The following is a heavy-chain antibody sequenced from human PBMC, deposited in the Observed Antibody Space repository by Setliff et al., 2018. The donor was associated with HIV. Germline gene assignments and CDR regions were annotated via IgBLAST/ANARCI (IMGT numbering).Heavy chain of an antibody. J-gene: IGHJ6*03. V-gene: IGHV1-2*02. CDR1: GFSFDDYY. D-gene: IGHD2-15*01. CDR2: VIPNSGET. CDR3: ARDLAYCSGGSCYRPFIYYFYYMDV. Sequence: GASVKVSCKASGFSFDDYYIHWVRQAPGQGLEWMGCVIPNSGETYYAQEFQGRVTMTSDTSINTAYMEVSWLTSDDTAIYYCARDLAYCSGGSCYRPFIYYFYYMDVWGKGATVTVSS.